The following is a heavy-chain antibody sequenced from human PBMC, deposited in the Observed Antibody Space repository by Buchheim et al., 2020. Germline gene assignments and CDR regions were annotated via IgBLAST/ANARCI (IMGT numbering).Heavy chain of an antibody. CDR3: AILITAVAGKFDY. CDR2: INSDGSST. CDR1: GFTFWSYW. Sequence: EVQLVESGGGLVQPGGSLRLSCAASGFTFWSYWMHWVRQVPGKGLVWVSRINSDGSSTNYADSVKGRFTISRDNAKSTLYLQMNSLRAEDTAVYYCAILITAVAGKFDYWGQGTL. J-gene: IGHJ4*02. D-gene: IGHD6-19*01. V-gene: IGHV3-74*01.